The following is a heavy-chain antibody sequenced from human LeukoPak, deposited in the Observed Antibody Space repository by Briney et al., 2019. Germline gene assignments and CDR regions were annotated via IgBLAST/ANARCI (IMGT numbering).Heavy chain of an antibody. Sequence: PGKSLRLSCAASGFTFNNYGMHWVRQAPGKGLEWVAVISYDGRNIHYPDSVKGRFTISRDISTDTLWLQMDSLRTEDTAVYYCAFNVDTASPDAFDIWGQGTMVTVSS. D-gene: IGHD5-18*01. V-gene: IGHV3-30*03. CDR3: AFNVDTASPDAFDI. J-gene: IGHJ3*02. CDR1: GFTFNNYG. CDR2: ISYDGRNI.